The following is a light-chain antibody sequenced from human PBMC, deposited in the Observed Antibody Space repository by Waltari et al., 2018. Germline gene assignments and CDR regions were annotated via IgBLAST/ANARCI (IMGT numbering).Light chain of an antibody. V-gene: IGLV2-23*02. Sequence: QSGLTQPASASGSPGQSITISCTGTSSDVGNYNLVSWYTQHPGKAPKLLIYEVTKRASGTSDRFSASKSGNTASLTISGLQAQEDEADYYCCSYVGLGTYVFGTGTKVTV. J-gene: IGLJ1*01. CDR3: CSYVGLGTYV. CDR2: EVT. CDR1: SSDVGNYNL.